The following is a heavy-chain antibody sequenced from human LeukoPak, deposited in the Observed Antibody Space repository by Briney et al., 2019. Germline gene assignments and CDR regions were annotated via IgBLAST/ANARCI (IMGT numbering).Heavy chain of an antibody. CDR2: MYGDMIDI. V-gene: IGHV3-74*01. J-gene: IGHJ4*02. D-gene: IGHD5-12*01. Sequence: GGSLRLSCEASGFTFSNSWMHWVRQTPGKGLVWVSRMYGDMIDISYADSVKGRFTISRDNAKNTLYLQMHSLRGEDTAVYYCARDLGLRGSSWGQGTLVTVSS. CDR3: ARDLGLRGSS. CDR1: GFTFSNSW.